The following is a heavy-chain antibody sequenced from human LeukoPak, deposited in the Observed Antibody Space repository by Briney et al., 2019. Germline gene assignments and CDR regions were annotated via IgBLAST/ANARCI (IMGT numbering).Heavy chain of an antibody. D-gene: IGHD6-13*01. CDR2: INPNSGGT. V-gene: IGHV1-2*02. Sequence: ASVKVSCKASGYTFTGYYMHWVRQAPGQGLEWMGWINPNSGGTNYAQKFQGRVTMTRDTSISTAYMELSRLRSDDTAVYYCARDRPPQVVRPFDYWGQGTLVTVSS. CDR3: ARDRPPQVVRPFDY. CDR1: GYTFTGYY. J-gene: IGHJ4*02.